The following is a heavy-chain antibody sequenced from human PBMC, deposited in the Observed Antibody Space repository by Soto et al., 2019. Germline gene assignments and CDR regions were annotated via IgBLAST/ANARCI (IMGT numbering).Heavy chain of an antibody. D-gene: IGHD1-1*01. CDR3: ARDLGGTTGTSASEGYYYYGMDV. Sequence: PSETLSLTCAVYGGSFSGYYWTWIRQPPGTGLEWIGEINHSGSTNYNPSLKSRVTISVDTSKNQFSLKLSSVTAADTAVYYCARDLGGTTGTSASEGYYYYGMDVWGQGTTVTVSS. CDR2: INHSGST. V-gene: IGHV4-34*01. CDR1: GGSFSGYY. J-gene: IGHJ6*02.